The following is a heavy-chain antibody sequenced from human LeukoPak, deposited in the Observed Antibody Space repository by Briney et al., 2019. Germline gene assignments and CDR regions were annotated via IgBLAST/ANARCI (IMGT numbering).Heavy chain of an antibody. V-gene: IGHV3-23*01. CDR3: ARASIAAPLDAFDI. CDR1: GFTFSSYA. Sequence: PGGSLRLSCAASGFTFSSYAMTWVRQAPGKGLEWVSAISGSGGSTYYADSVKGRFTISRDNAKNSLYLQMNSLRAEDTAVYYCARASIAAPLDAFDIWGQGTMVTVSS. CDR2: ISGSGGST. J-gene: IGHJ3*02. D-gene: IGHD6-6*01.